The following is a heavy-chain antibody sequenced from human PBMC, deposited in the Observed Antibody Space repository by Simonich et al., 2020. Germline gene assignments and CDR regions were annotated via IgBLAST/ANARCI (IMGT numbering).Heavy chain of an antibody. D-gene: IGHD2-2*01. CDR2: IYYSVST. J-gene: IGHJ3*02. CDR3: ARRGYCSSTSCYDAFDI. Sequence: QLQLQESGPGLVKPSETLSLTCTVSGGSISSSSYYWGWVRQPPGKGLEWIGSIYYSVSTYNNPSLKGLVTLSVDTAKNQFSLKLSSVTAADTAVYYCARRGYCSSTSCYDAFDIWGQGTMVTVSS. V-gene: IGHV4-39*01. CDR1: GGSISSSSYY.